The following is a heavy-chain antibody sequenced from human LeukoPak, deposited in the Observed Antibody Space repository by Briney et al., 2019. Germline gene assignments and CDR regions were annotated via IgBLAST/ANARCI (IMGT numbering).Heavy chain of an antibody. CDR2: IYYSGST. J-gene: IGHJ4*02. D-gene: IGHD6-19*01. Sequence: SETLSLTCTVSGGSTSSYYWSWIRQPPGKGLEWIGYIYYSGSTNYNPSLKSRVTISVDTSKNQFSLKLSSVTAADTAVYYCARAGIAVAAPDYWGQGTLVTVSS. CDR3: ARAGIAVAAPDY. V-gene: IGHV4-59*01. CDR1: GGSTSSYY.